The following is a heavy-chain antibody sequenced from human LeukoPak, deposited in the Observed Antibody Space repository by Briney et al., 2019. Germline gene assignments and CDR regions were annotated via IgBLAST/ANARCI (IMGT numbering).Heavy chain of an antibody. J-gene: IGHJ4*02. CDR2: INHRGST. Sequence: KSSETLSLTCAVYGGSFSGYHWSWNRQPPGKGLEWIGEINHRGSTNYNPSLKSRVTMSVDTSKNQFSLKLSSVTAADTAVYYCARGRGAARFVTIEFDYWGQGALVTVSS. CDR3: ARGRGAARFVTIEFDY. D-gene: IGHD6-6*01. V-gene: IGHV4-34*01. CDR1: GGSFSGYH.